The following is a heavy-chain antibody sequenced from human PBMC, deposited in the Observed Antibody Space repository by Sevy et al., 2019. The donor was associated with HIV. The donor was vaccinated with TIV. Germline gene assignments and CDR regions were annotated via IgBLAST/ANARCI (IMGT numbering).Heavy chain of an antibody. CDR3: AKTLGAIAAPFDY. Sequence: GGSLRLSCAASGFSFNTYAMTWVRQAPGKGLEWVSVISNSGDRTYYADSVKGRFTISRDNSKNTLYLQMISLRAEDTAVYYCAKTLGAIAAPFDYRGQGTLVTVSS. CDR1: GFSFNTYA. V-gene: IGHV3-23*01. J-gene: IGHJ4*02. CDR2: ISNSGDRT. D-gene: IGHD7-27*01.